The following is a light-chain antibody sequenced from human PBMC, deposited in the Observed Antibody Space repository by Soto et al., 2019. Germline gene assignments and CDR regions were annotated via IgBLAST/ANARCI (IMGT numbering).Light chain of an antibody. CDR1: QGISSY. Sequence: DIQLTQSPSFLSASVGDRVTITCRASQGISSYSAWYQQKPGRAPKLLIYAASTLQSGVPSRFSGSGSGTEFTLTISSLQTEDFATYYCQKVDSYPITFGQGKRLEIK. J-gene: IGKJ5*01. V-gene: IGKV1-9*01. CDR3: QKVDSYPIT. CDR2: AAS.